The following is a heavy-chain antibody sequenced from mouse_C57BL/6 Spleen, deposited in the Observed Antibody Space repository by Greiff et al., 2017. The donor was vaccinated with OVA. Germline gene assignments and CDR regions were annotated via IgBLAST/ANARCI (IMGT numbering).Heavy chain of an antibody. CDR1: GYTFTSYD. J-gene: IGHJ3*01. V-gene: IGHV1-85*01. D-gene: IGHD4-1*01. CDR3: ARGEANWDWFAY. Sequence: QVQLKESGPELVKPGASVKLSCKASGYTFTSYDINWVKQRPGQGLEWIVWIYPRDGSTKYNEKFKGKATLTVDTSSSTAYMELHSLTSEDSAVYFCARGEANWDWFAYWGQGTLVTVSA. CDR2: IYPRDGST.